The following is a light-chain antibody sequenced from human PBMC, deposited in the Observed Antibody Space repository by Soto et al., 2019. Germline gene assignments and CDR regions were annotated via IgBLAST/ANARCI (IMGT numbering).Light chain of an antibody. CDR1: SNDVGGYDY. J-gene: IGLJ1*01. CDR2: DVN. Sequence: QSALTQPRSVSGSPGQSVTISCTGTSNDVGGYDYVSWYQQYPGKAPKLMIFDVNRRPSGVPDRFSGSKSGNTASLTISGLQADDEADYYCCSHAPSGVFGTGTKLTVL. CDR3: CSHAPSGV. V-gene: IGLV2-11*01.